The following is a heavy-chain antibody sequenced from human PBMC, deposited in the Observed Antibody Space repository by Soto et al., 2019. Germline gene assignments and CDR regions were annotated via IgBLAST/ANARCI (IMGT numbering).Heavy chain of an antibody. J-gene: IGHJ6*02. Sequence: ASVKVSCKVSGYTLTELSMHWVRQAPGKGLEWMGWISAYDGTTNYAQKLQGRVTMTTGTSTSTAYLELRSLRSDDTAVYYCARDTPTYSSGWYNYYYGMDVWGQGTTVTVSS. CDR2: ISAYDGTT. CDR1: GYTLTELS. CDR3: ARDTPTYSSGWYNYYYGMDV. D-gene: IGHD6-19*01. V-gene: IGHV1-18*01.